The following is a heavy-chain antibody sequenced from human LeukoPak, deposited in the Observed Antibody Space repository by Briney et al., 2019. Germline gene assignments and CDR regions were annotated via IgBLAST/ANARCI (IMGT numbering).Heavy chain of an antibody. D-gene: IGHD3-10*01. V-gene: IGHV3-74*01. Sequence: GGSLRLSCVVSGSTFSNYWMHWVRQAPGKGLVWVSRINPDGSRTDYADSVAGRFTISRDNAKNSVYLQMNSLRVEDTAVYYCARGLLWLFGGQGTLVTVSS. CDR1: GSTFSNYW. J-gene: IGHJ4*02. CDR3: ARGLLWLF. CDR2: INPDGSRT.